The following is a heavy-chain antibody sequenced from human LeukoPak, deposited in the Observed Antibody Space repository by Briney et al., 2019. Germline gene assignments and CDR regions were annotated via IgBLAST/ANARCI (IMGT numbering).Heavy chain of an antibody. V-gene: IGHV1-18*01. CDR2: ISAYNGNT. D-gene: IGHD2-2*01. J-gene: IGHJ6*02. Sequence: GASVKVSCKASGYTFTSYGISWVRQAPGQELEWMGWISAYNGNTNYAQKLQGRVTMTTDTSTSTAYMELRSLRSDDTAVYYCARDIVVVPAADYGMDVWGQGTTVTVSS. CDR3: ARDIVVVPAADYGMDV. CDR1: GYTFTSYG.